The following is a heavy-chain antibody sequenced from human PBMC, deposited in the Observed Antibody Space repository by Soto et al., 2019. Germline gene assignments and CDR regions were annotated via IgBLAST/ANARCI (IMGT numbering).Heavy chain of an antibody. Sequence: EVHLVESGGGLVQPGGSLRLSCVASGFTFSSYTMNWVRQAPGKWLEWVAYITGSSDIVYYADSVKGRFTISRDNAKNSLYLQMSSLRADDTSVYYCASSKGHLDHWGQGTLVTVSS. CDR1: GFTFSSYT. D-gene: IGHD3-3*02. CDR2: ITGSSDIV. J-gene: IGHJ4*02. V-gene: IGHV3-48*01. CDR3: ASSKGHLDH.